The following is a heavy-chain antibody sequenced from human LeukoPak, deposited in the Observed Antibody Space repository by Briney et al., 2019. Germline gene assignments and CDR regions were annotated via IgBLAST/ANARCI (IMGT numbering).Heavy chain of an antibody. J-gene: IGHJ4*02. CDR3: ARSLYCSGGSCYFDY. CDR2: IYHSGST. CDR1: GYSISSGYY. Sequence: SETLSLTCAVSGYSISSGYYWGWIRQPPGKGLEWIGSIYHSGSTYYNPSLKSRVTISVDTSTHQFPLKLSSVTAADTAAYYCARSLYCSGGSCYFDYWGQGTLVTVSS. V-gene: IGHV4-38-2*01. D-gene: IGHD2-15*01.